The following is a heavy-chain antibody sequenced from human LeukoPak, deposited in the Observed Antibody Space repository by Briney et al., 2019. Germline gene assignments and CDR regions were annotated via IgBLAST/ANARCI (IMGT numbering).Heavy chain of an antibody. Sequence: PMASVDVSCKASGYTFTSNVIHWVRRAPGQRLEWMGWINADNGDTKYSQKFQGRVTIARDTSASTAYMELSSLRFEDTAVYYCARDRGGTGDFDYWGQGTLVTVSS. CDR3: ARDRGGTGDFDY. D-gene: IGHD1-1*01. CDR2: INADNGDT. V-gene: IGHV1-3*01. J-gene: IGHJ4*02. CDR1: GYTFTSNV.